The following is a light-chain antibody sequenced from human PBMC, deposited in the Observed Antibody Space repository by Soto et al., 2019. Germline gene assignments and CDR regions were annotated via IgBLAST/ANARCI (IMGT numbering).Light chain of an antibody. CDR1: QGISSY. Sequence: DIQLTQSPSFLSASVGDRVTITCRASQGISSYLAWYQQKPGKAPKFLIYAASTLQSGVPSRFRGSGSGTEFTLTISSLQPEDFATYYCQQINSYPLTLGGGTNVDIK. CDR3: QQINSYPLT. V-gene: IGKV1-9*01. CDR2: AAS. J-gene: IGKJ4*01.